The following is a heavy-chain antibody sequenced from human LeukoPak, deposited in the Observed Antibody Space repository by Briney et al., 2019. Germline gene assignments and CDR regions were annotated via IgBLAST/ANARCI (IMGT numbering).Heavy chain of an antibody. V-gene: IGHV1-8*01. J-gene: IGHJ5*02. CDR2: MNPNSGNT. CDR3: ARSSYNWFAP. Sequence: XXGQGVVWMGSMNPNSGNTGYAQKSQGRVTMTRNTSISTAYMELSSLRSEDTAVYYCARSSYNWFAPWGQGTXVTXSS.